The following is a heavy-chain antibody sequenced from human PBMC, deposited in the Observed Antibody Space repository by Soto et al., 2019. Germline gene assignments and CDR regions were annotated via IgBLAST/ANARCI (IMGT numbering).Heavy chain of an antibody. V-gene: IGHV4-39*01. CDR2: IYYSGST. J-gene: IGHJ6*03. Sequence: SETLSLTCTVSGGSISSSSYYWGWIRQPPGKGLEWIGSIYYSGSTYYNPSLKSRVPISVDTSKNQFSLKLSSVTAADTAVYYCARQPLPYYYMDVWGKGTTVTVSS. CDR1: GGSISSSSYY. CDR3: ARQPLPYYYMDV.